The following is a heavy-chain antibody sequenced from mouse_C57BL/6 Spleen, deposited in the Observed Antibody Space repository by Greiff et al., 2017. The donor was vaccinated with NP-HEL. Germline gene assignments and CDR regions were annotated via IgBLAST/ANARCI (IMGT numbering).Heavy chain of an antibody. V-gene: IGHV1-52*01. Sequence: QVQLQQPGAELVRPGSSVKLSCKASGYTFTSYWMHWVKQRPIQGLEWIGNIDPSDSETHYNQKFKDKATLTVDKSSSTAYMQLSSLTSEDSAVYYWARSYDGYYGFAYWGQGTLVTVSA. J-gene: IGHJ3*01. CDR3: ARSYDGYYGFAY. CDR2: IDPSDSET. D-gene: IGHD2-3*01. CDR1: GYTFTSYW.